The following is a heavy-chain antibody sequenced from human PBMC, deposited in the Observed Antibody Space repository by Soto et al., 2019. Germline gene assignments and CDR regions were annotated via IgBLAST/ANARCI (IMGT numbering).Heavy chain of an antibody. CDR1: GGSISSSSYY. D-gene: IGHD6-19*01. CDR2: IYYSGST. CDR3: ARRVAVAVPFDY. Sequence: PSETLSLTCTVSGGSISSSSYYWGWIRQPPGKGLEWIGSIYYSGSTYYNPSLKSRVTISVDTSKNQFSLKLSSVTAADTAVYYCARRVAVAVPFDYWGQGTLVTV. V-gene: IGHV4-39*01. J-gene: IGHJ4*02.